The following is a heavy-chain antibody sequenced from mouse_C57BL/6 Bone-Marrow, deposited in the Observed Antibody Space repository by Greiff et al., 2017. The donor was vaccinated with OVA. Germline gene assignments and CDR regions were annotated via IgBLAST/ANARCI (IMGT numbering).Heavy chain of an antibody. D-gene: IGHD3-1*01. CDR3: ARVLGSFDY. CDR1: GFTFSSYA. V-gene: IGHV5-4*03. CDR2: ISDGGSYT. Sequence: EVKVVESGGGLVKPGGSLKLSCAASGFTFSSYAMSWVRQTPEKRLEWVATISDGGSYTYYPDNVKGRFTIYRDNAKNNLYLQMSHLKSENTAMYYCARVLGSFDYWGQGTTLTVSS. J-gene: IGHJ2*01.